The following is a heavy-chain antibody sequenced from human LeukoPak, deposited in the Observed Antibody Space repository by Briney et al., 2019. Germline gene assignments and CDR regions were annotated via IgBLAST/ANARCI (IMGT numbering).Heavy chain of an antibody. CDR2: MFTSGDT. CDR3: ARPAEQWLVFEI. V-gene: IGHV4-4*07. D-gene: IGHD6-19*01. CDR1: GGSIDAYY. J-gene: IGHJ4*02. Sequence: SETLSLTCTVSGGSIDAYYWTWIRQPGDKRLEWLGRMFTSGDTYYNPSLRGRLTISLDTAKNQIFLKLTSVTAADTAVYYCARPAEQWLVFEIWGQGILVTVSS.